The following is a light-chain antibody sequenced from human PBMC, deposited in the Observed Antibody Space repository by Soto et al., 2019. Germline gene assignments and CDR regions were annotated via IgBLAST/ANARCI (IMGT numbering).Light chain of an antibody. V-gene: IGLV2-11*01. CDR1: SSDVGGYNY. J-gene: IGLJ2*01. CDR2: GVS. CDR3: WSYAGGYNPVV. Sequence: QSVLTQPRSVSGSPGQSVTISCTGTSSDVGGYNYVSWYQQHPDKAPKLMIYGVSERPSGVPDRFSGSKSGNTASLTISGLQAEDEADYYCWSYAGGYNPVVFGGGTQLTVL.